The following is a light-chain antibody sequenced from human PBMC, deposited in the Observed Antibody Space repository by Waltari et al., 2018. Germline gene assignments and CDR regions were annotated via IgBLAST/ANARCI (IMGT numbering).Light chain of an antibody. CDR2: AAS. CDR1: QNIRTY. V-gene: IGKV1-39*01. CDR3: QQSYSTPRS. J-gene: IGKJ4*01. Sequence: DIQMTQSPSSLSASVGDRVTISCRASQNIRTYLNWYQQKLGKAPKVLIYAASTLLSGVPSRFSGSGSGTDFTHTITSLQPEDFGTYYCQQSYSTPRSFGGGTKVEVK.